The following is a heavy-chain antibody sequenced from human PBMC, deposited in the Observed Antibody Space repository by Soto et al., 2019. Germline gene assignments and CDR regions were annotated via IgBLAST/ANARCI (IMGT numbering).Heavy chain of an antibody. J-gene: IGHJ4*02. CDR2: ISYDGSNK. CDR3: AGGSLSAYYFDY. V-gene: IGHV3-30*03. D-gene: IGHD3-16*01. Sequence: PGGSLRLSCAASGFTFSSYGMHWVRQAPGKGLEWVAVISYDGSNKYYADSVKGRFTISRDNSKNTLYLQMNSLRAEDTAVYYCAGGSLSAYYFDYWGQGTLVTVSS. CDR1: GFTFSSYG.